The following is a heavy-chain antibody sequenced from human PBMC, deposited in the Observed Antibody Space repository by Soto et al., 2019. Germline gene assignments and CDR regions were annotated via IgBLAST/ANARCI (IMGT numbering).Heavy chain of an antibody. Sequence: QVQLQESGPGLAKPSETLSLTCTVSGGSVSSTTYYWGWIRQPPGKGLEWIGSTQYSGNTYYNPSLTSRVTISVDTSKNQFSLKLRSVTATDTAVYYCARRITVVGHYFAYWGQGALVTVSS. CDR2: TQYSGNT. V-gene: IGHV4-39*01. D-gene: IGHD6-19*01. CDR3: ARRITVVGHYFAY. CDR1: GGSVSSTTYY. J-gene: IGHJ4*02.